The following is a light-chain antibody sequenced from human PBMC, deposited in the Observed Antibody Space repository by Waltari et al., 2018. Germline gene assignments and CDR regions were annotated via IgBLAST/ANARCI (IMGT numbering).Light chain of an antibody. CDR1: ENIDNW. Sequence: DIQMTQSPSPLSASVGTRVTITCRVSENIDNWLAWYQQRPGEAPNLLIFYASTLEKGVPSRFSGSGSGTEFTLTISSLQPDDFATYYCQHYSASSFTFGGGTKLEIK. J-gene: IGKJ4*01. CDR3: QHYSASSFT. CDR2: YAS. V-gene: IGKV1-5*01.